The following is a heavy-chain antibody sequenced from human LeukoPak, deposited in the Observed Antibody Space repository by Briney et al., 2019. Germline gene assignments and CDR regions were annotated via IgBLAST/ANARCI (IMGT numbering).Heavy chain of an antibody. CDR1: GFTFSHAW. V-gene: IGHV3-11*04. J-gene: IGHJ3*02. CDR2: ISSSGSTI. Sequence: PGGSLRLSCVASGFTFSHAWMSWVRQAPGKGLEWVSYISSSGSTIYYADSVKGRFTISRDNAKNSLYLQMNSLRAEDTAVYYCARVIKPHYYGSGSFFRWPNAFDIWGQGTMVTVSS. CDR3: ARVIKPHYYGSGSFFRWPNAFDI. D-gene: IGHD3-10*01.